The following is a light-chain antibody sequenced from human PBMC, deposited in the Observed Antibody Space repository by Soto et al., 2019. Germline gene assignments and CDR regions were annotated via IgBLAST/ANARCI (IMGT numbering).Light chain of an antibody. J-gene: IGKJ1*01. V-gene: IGKV3-15*01. Sequence: EIVMTQSPATLSVSPGERVTLSCRASQSVSNNLAWYQQKPGQTPRLLIYGASTRATDIPARFSGSGSGTEFTLTISSLQSEDFAVYFCQQYNNWPPWTFGQGTKVEI. CDR1: QSVSNN. CDR3: QQYNNWPPWT. CDR2: GAS.